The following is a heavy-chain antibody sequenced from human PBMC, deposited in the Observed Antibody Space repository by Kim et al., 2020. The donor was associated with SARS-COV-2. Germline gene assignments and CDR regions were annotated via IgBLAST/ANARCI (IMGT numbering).Heavy chain of an antibody. CDR1: GGSISSGGYY. CDR2: IYYSGST. Sequence: SETLSLTCTVSGGSISSGGYYWSWIRQHPGKGLEWIGYIYYSGSTYYNPSLKSRVTISVDTSKNQFSLKLSSVTAADTAVYYCARGVYGDAPSYYFDYWGQGTLVTVSS. J-gene: IGHJ4*02. CDR3: ARGVYGDAPSYYFDY. V-gene: IGHV4-31*03. D-gene: IGHD4-17*01.